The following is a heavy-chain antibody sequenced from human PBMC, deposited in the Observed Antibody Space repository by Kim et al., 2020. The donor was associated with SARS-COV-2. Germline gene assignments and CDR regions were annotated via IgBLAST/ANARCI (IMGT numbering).Heavy chain of an antibody. CDR1: GGSISSYY. V-gene: IGHV4-59*01. Sequence: SETLSLTCNISGGSISSYYWTWIRQPPGKGLEWIGYIYYSGSTNYNPSLKSRVTISVDTSKNQFSLNLSSVTAADTAVYYCARDPGSDYASGSYYPYYYGMDVWGQGTTVTVSS. CDR2: IYYSGST. D-gene: IGHD3-10*01. CDR3: ARDPGSDYASGSYYPYYYGMDV. J-gene: IGHJ6*02.